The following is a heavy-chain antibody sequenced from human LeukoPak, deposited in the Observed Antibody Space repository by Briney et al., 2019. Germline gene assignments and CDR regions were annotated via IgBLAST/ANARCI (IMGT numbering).Heavy chain of an antibody. CDR2: ISAYNGNT. J-gene: IGHJ5*02. CDR1: VYTFTGYY. Sequence: ASVKVSCKASVYTFTGYYMHWVRQAPGQGLEWMGWISAYNGNTNYARKLQGRVTMTTDTSTSTAYMELRSLRSDDTAVYYCARGVNMGWFDPWGQGTLVTVSS. V-gene: IGHV1-18*04. D-gene: IGHD2/OR15-2a*01. CDR3: ARGVNMGWFDP.